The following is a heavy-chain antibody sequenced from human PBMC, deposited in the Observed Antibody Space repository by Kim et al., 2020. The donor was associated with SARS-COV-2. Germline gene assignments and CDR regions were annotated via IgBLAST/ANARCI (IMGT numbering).Heavy chain of an antibody. D-gene: IGHD6-13*01. CDR2: ST. J-gene: IGHJ4*02. CDR3: ARYSSRLFDY. V-gene: IGHV4-39*01. Sequence: STHYNPSLKSRVTISVDTSKNQFSLKLSSVTAADTAVYYCARYSSRLFDYWGQGTLVTVSS.